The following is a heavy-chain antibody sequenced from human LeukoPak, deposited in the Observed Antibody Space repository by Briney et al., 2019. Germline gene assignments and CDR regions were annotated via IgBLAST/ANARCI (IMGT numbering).Heavy chain of an antibody. J-gene: IGHJ1*01. CDR3: AKLGRYCSGGTCYSGYFNH. Sequence: GESLTLSCPASGFTFSGLSMSWVRQAPGRGLERVSFISGSDASIYFGGYVKRRFTISRDNSKNTLSLQMNSLRAEDTAVYYCAKLGRYCSGGTCYSGYFNHWGQGTLVSVSS. V-gene: IGHV3-23*01. CDR1: GFTFSGLS. CDR2: ISGSDASI. D-gene: IGHD2-15*01.